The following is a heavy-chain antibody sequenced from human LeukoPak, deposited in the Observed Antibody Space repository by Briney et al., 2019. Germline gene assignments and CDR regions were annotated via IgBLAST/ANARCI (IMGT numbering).Heavy chain of an antibody. CDR2: IYWDEDK. J-gene: IGHJ5*02. V-gene: IGHV2-5*02. D-gene: IGHD4-11*01. CDR1: GFSLSTRGVG. CDR3: AHSYIKGGLDP. Sequence: SGPTLFKPTQPLTLTFTFSGFSLSTRGVGGGWIRQPPGKALEWLSLIYWDEDKRYSPSLKSRLTITKDTTKNQVVLTMTNMDPVDTATYYCAHSYIKGGLDPWGQGTLVTVSS.